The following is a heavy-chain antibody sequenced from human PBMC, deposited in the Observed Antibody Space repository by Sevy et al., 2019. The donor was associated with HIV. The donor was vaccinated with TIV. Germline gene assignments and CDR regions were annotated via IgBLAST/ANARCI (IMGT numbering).Heavy chain of an antibody. J-gene: IGHJ4*02. CDR1: GFTFGDYA. V-gene: IGHV3-49*03. D-gene: IGHD2-21*02. CDR3: TRRASRVYGDHLNLY. Sequence: GGSLRLSCTASGFTFGDYAMSWFRQAPGRGLEWVGFIRSETYGETTEYAAPVKGRFTVSRDDSKSIVYLQMNSLKTEDTALYYCTRRASRVYGDHLNLYWGQGTLVTVSS. CDR2: IRSETYGETT.